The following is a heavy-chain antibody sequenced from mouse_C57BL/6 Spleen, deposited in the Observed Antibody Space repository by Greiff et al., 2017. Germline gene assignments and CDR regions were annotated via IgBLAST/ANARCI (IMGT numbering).Heavy chain of an antibody. CDR2: ILPGSGST. Sequence: QVQLKQSGAELMKPGASVKLSCKATGYTFTGYWIEWVKQRPGHGLEWIGEILPGSGSTNYNEKFKGKATFTADTSSTTAYMQISSLTTEDSAIYYCARGVDYGPFYWYFDVWGTGTTVTVSS. CDR1: GYTFTGYW. J-gene: IGHJ1*03. D-gene: IGHD1-1*02. CDR3: ARGVDYGPFYWYFDV. V-gene: IGHV1-9*01.